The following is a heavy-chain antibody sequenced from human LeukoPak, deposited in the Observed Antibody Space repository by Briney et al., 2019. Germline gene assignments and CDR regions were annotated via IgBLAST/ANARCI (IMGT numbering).Heavy chain of an antibody. D-gene: IGHD4-17*01. J-gene: IGHJ4*02. V-gene: IGHV3-23*01. Sequence: GGSLRLSCAASGFTFSTYAMSWVRQATGKGLEWASAISGSGGSTYYADSVKGRFTISRDNSKNTLYLQMNSLRAEDTAVYYCAKDRLVATVTTTGDHDYWGQGTLVTVSS. CDR3: AKDRLVATVTTTGDHDY. CDR1: GFTFSTYA. CDR2: ISGSGGST.